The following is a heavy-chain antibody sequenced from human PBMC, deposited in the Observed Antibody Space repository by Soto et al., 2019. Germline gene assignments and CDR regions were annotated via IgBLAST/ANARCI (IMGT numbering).Heavy chain of an antibody. Sequence: PSETLSLTCAVSGGSISSSNCWSWVRQPPGKGLEWIGEIYHSGSTNYNPSLKSRVTISVDKSKNQFSLKLSSVTAADTAVYYCARDLWLHDAFDIWGQGTMVTVSS. D-gene: IGHD5-12*01. CDR2: IYHSGST. CDR3: ARDLWLHDAFDI. V-gene: IGHV4-4*02. CDR1: GGSISSSNC. J-gene: IGHJ3*02.